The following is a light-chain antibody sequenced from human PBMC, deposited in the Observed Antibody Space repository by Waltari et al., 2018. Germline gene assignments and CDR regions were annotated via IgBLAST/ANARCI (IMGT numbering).Light chain of an antibody. CDR2: DVR. V-gene: IGLV2-14*03. Sequence: QSALTQPASVSGSSGQSITISCTGSSSDVGRYDYVSWYQQLPGKAPKLIIFDVRVRPSGVSNRFSGSKSGNTASLNISGLQAEDEADYYCASYTYSSNVVFGGGTKVTV. CDR1: SSDVGRYDY. CDR3: ASYTYSSNVV. J-gene: IGLJ2*01.